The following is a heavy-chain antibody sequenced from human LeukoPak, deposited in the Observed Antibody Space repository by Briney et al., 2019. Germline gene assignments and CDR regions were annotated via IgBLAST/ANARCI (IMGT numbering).Heavy chain of an antibody. Sequence: GGSLRLSCAASGFTFTSYAMSWVRQAPGKGLEWVSAINGVGGSTYYADSVKGRFTISRDNSKNTVHLQMNSLRGEDTALYYCAGRVTGYSSGYVYWGQGTLVTVSS. CDR2: INGVGGST. CDR1: GFTFTSYA. V-gene: IGHV3-23*01. D-gene: IGHD5-18*01. CDR3: AGRVTGYSSGYVY. J-gene: IGHJ4*02.